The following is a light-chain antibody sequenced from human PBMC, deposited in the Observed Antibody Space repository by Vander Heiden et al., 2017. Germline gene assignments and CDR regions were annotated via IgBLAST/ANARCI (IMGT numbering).Light chain of an antibody. Sequence: IQMTQSPSSLSASVGDRVTITCQASQAINNYLNWYQQKPGKAPKLLNYDASNLETGVPSRFSGSGSGTDFTFTISSLQPEDIATYYCQQYDDLFTFGPGTKVDIK. V-gene: IGKV1-33*01. CDR3: QQYDDLFT. CDR2: DAS. CDR1: QAINNY. J-gene: IGKJ3*01.